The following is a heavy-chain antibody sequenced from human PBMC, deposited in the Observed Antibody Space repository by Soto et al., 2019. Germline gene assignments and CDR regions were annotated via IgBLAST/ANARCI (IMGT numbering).Heavy chain of an antibody. Sequence: GGSLRLSCAASGLRLNDYGMHWVRQTPGKGLEWVADTSYDGRNKYYTDSVRGRFTISRDISKGTLYLQMNSLRPEDTAVYYCAKSNRGAYDTPDFWGQGTPVTVSS. D-gene: IGHD3-22*01. J-gene: IGHJ4*02. CDR1: GLRLNDYG. CDR3: AKSNRGAYDTPDF. V-gene: IGHV3-30*18. CDR2: TSYDGRNK.